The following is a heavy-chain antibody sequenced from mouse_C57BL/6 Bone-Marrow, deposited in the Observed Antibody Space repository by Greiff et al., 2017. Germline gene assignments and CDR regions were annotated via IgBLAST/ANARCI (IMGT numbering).Heavy chain of an antibody. V-gene: IGHV1-82*01. CDR1: GYAFSSSW. D-gene: IGHD1-1*01. Sequence: QVQLQQSGPELVKPGASVKISCKASGYAFSSSWMNWVKQRPGKGLEWIGRIYPGDGDTNYNGKFKGKATLTADKSSSTAYMRLSSLTSEDSAVYCCARKDYGSRNYAMGYWGQGTSVTVSS. J-gene: IGHJ4*01. CDR2: IYPGDGDT. CDR3: ARKDYGSRNYAMGY.